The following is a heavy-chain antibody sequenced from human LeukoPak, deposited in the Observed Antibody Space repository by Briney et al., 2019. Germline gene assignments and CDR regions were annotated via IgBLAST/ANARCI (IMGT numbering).Heavy chain of an antibody. D-gene: IGHD2-2*01. J-gene: IGHJ4*02. CDR1: GFTFSNYW. Sequence: GGSRRLACAGSGFTFSNYWMHCVRQAPGNWLVWVSRIYSDGNTTNYADSVKGRFTISRDNAKNTLYLQMNSLRAEDTAVYYCARDQGSTSRGIDYWGQGTLVTVSS. V-gene: IGHV3-74*01. CDR3: ARDQGSTSRGIDY. CDR2: IYSDGNTT.